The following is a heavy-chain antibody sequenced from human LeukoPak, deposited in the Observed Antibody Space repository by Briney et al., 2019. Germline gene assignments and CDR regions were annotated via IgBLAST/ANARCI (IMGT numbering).Heavy chain of an antibody. V-gene: IGHV3-21*01. D-gene: IGHD3-16*01. CDR3: AIAMITFGGGT. CDR2: ISSSSSYI. Sequence: GGSLRLSCAASGFTLSSYSMNWVRQAPGKGLEWVSFISSSSSYIYYADSVKGRFTISRDNAKNSLYLQMNSLRAEDTAVYYCAIAMITFGGGTWGQGTLVTVSS. CDR1: GFTLSSYS. J-gene: IGHJ5*02.